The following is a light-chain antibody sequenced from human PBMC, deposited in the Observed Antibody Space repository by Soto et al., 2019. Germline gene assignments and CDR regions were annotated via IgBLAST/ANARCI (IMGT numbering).Light chain of an antibody. V-gene: IGKV1-13*02. J-gene: IGKJ4*01. CDR2: DAS. Sequence: AIQLTQSPSSLSASVGDRVTITCPASQGINSALAWYQQKPGKAPKLLIYDASSLESGVQARFTGSGSGTDFTLTISSLQPEDFATYYCNQFTSYPLTFGGGTNVEIK. CDR3: NQFTSYPLT. CDR1: QGINSA.